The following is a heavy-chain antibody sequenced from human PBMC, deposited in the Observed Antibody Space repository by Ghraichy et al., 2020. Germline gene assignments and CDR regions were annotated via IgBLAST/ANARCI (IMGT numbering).Heavy chain of an antibody. Sequence: GGSLRLSCAASGFTFSSYAMSWVRQAPGKGLEWVSAISGSGGSTYYADSVKGRFTISRDNSKNTLYLQMNSLRAEDTAVYYCATHHYDILTGDWYFDLWGRGTLVTVSS. CDR1: GFTFSSYA. V-gene: IGHV3-23*01. D-gene: IGHD3-9*01. J-gene: IGHJ2*01. CDR2: ISGSGGST. CDR3: ATHHYDILTGDWYFDL.